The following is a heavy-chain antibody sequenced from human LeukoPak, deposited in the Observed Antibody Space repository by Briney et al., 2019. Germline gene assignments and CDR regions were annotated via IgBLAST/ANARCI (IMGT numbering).Heavy chain of an antibody. D-gene: IGHD1-26*01. CDR2: ISGSSSYI. CDR1: GFTFSTYS. V-gene: IGHV3-21*01. CDR3: ARGIVGAGYYFDY. J-gene: IGHJ4*02. Sequence: PGGSLRLSCAASGFTFSTYSMIWVRQAPGKGLEWASSISGSSSYIYYADSVKGRFTISRDNAKNSLYLQMNSLRAEDTAVYYCARGIVGAGYYFDYWGQGTLVTVSS.